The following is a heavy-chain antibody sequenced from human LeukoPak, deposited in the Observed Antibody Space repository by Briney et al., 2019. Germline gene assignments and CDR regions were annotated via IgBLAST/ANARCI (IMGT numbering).Heavy chain of an antibody. V-gene: IGHV3-53*01. CDR1: GDSISNSNYY. J-gene: IGHJ4*02. CDR2: IYSGRST. Sequence: ETLSLTCTVSGDSISNSNYYWVWIRQPPGKGLEWVSVIYSGRSTYYADSVKGRFTISRDNSKNTLYLQMNSLRAEDTAVYYCARDLDLVYWGQGTLVTVSS. CDR3: ARDLDLVY.